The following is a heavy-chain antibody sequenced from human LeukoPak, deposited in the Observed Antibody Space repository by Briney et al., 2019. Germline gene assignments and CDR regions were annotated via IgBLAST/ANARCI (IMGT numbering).Heavy chain of an antibody. D-gene: IGHD2-2*01. CDR3: ARDGGWYQLLWWFDP. J-gene: IGHJ5*02. V-gene: IGHV1-2*06. CDR1: GYTLTGYY. CDR2: INPNSGAT. Sequence: ASVKVSCKASGYTLTGYYMHWVRRAPGQGLEWMGRINPNSGATKYAQKFQGRVTMTRDTSISTAYMEVSRLRFDNTAVYYCARDGGWYQLLWWFDPWGQGTLVTVSS.